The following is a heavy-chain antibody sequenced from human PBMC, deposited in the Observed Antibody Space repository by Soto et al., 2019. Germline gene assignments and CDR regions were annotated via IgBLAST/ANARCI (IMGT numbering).Heavy chain of an antibody. CDR1: GFTFSSYS. CDR3: ARDSRPPDYDFWSGSSDAFDI. CDR2: ISSSSSYI. V-gene: IGHV3-21*01. Sequence: GGSLRLSCAASGFTFSSYSMNWVRQAPGKGLEWVSSISSSSSYIYYADSVKGRFTISRDNAKNSLYLQMNSLRAEDTAVYYCARDSRPPDYDFWSGSSDAFDIWGQGTMVTVSS. D-gene: IGHD3-3*01. J-gene: IGHJ3*02.